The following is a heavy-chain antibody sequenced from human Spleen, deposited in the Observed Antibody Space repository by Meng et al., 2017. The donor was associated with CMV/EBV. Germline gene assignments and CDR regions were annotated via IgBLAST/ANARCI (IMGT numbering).Heavy chain of an antibody. CDR2: ISSSGGNT. J-gene: IGHJ4*02. CDR1: GFTFSNYA. D-gene: IGHD1-26*01. Sequence: GGSLRLSCAASGFTFSNYAMSWARQAPGKGLEWVSSISSSGGNTYYADSVKGRFTISRDNSKNTLFLQMNSLRADDTAVYYCAKYSGSYSGDYFDYWGQGTLVTVSS. CDR3: AKYSGSYSGDYFDY. V-gene: IGHV3-23*01.